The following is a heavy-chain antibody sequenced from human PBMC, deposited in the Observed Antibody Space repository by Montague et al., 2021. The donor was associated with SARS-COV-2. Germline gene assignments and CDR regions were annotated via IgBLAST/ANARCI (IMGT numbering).Heavy chain of an antibody. CDR3: AGVTVGSLGYYYGMAV. CDR2: ISSSGDTM. J-gene: IGHJ6*02. CDR1: KFMFSIYE. V-gene: IGHV3-48*03. D-gene: IGHD1-26*01. Sequence: SLRLSCAASKFMFSIYEMTWVRQAPGKGLEWVSSISSSGDTMTYADSVRGRFTISRDNAENSLFLQMKSLRAEDTAVYYCAGVTVGSLGYYYGMAVWGQGTTVIVSS.